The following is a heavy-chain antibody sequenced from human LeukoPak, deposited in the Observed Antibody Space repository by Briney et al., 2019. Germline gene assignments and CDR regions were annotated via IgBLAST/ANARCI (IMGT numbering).Heavy chain of an antibody. CDR2: IYPGDSDT. Sequence: GESLKISCKGSGYSFTSYWIGWVRRMPGKGLEGMGTIYPGDSDTRYSPSFQGQVTISADKTISTAYLQWSSLKASDTAMYYCARTNLACSSTSCYFGYWGQGTLVTVSS. D-gene: IGHD2-2*01. CDR1: GYSFTSYW. J-gene: IGHJ4*02. V-gene: IGHV5-51*01. CDR3: ARTNLACSSTSCYFGY.